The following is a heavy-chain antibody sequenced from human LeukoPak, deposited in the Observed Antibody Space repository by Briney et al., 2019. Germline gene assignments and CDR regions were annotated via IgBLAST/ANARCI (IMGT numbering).Heavy chain of an antibody. V-gene: IGHV4-39*07. Sequence: SETLSLTCTVSGASISTTSYYWGWLRQWRGMGRECIGYMYSRGSTFDHPCVKRQFTIAVDRSKNTFSLRLTSMTAADTAIYSCARRPGRTTDNFDYWGQGTLVTVSS. CDR1: GASISTTSYY. CDR3: ARRPGRTTDNFDY. D-gene: IGHD4-17*01. CDR2: MYSRGST. J-gene: IGHJ4*02.